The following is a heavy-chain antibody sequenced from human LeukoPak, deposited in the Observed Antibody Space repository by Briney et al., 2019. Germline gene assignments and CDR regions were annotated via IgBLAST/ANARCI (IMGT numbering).Heavy chain of an antibody. J-gene: IGHJ6*02. Sequence: ASVKVSCKASGGTFSSYAISWVRQAPGQGLEWMGRIIPILGIANYAQKFQGRVTITADKPTSTAYMELSSLRSEDTAVYYCASKSSAYYYYGMDVWGQGTTVTVSS. D-gene: IGHD3-16*02. CDR3: ASKSSAYYYYGMDV. CDR1: GGTFSSYA. V-gene: IGHV1-69*04. CDR2: IIPILGIA.